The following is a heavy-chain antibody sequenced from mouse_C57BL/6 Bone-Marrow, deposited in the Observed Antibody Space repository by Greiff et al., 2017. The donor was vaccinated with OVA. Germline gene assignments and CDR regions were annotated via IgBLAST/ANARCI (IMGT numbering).Heavy chain of an antibody. CDR2: IYPGSGST. J-gene: IGHJ3*01. V-gene: IGHV1-55*01. CDR1: GYTFTSYW. D-gene: IGHD2-4*01. Sequence: QVQLKQPGAELVKPGASVKMSCKASGYTFTSYWITWVKQRPGQGLEWIGDIYPGSGSTNYNEKFKSKATLTVDTSSSTAYMQLSSLTSEDSAVYYCAREYYDYDVGFAYWGQGTLVTVSA. CDR3: AREYYDYDVGFAY.